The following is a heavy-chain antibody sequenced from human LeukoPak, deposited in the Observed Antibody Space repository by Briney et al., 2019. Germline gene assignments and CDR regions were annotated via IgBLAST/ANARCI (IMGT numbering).Heavy chain of an antibody. J-gene: IGHJ4*02. CDR1: GGTFSSYA. V-gene: IGHV1-69*13. D-gene: IGHD3-10*01. CDR2: IIPIFGTA. Sequence: ASVKVSCKASGGTFSSYAISWVRQAPGQGLEWMGGIIPIFGTANYAQKFQGRVTITADESTSTAYMELSSLRSEDTAVYYCARIYYGSGTAQGGWGQGTLVTVSS. CDR3: ARIYYGSGTAQGG.